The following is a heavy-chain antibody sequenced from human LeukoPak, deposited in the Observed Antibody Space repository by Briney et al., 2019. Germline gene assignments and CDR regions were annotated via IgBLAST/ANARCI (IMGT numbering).Heavy chain of an antibody. D-gene: IGHD2-2*01. CDR1: GGSISSYY. CDR3: ARRGTSSSLDF. V-gene: IGHV4-59*08. CDR2: IYSSGST. J-gene: IGHJ4*02. Sequence: PSETLSLTCTVSGGSISSYYWSWIRQPPGKGLEWIGYIYSSGSTNHNPSLKSRVTISVDTSKNQFSLMLSSVTAADTAVYYRARRGTSSSLDFWGQGTLVIVPS.